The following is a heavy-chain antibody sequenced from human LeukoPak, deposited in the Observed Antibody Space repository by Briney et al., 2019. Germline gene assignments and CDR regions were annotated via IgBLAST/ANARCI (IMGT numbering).Heavy chain of an antibody. J-gene: IGHJ3*02. CDR3: ALARFGESRDGLDI. D-gene: IGHD3-10*01. V-gene: IGHV3-15*01. CDR1: GFTLINDF. Sequence: GGSLRLSCAASGFTLINDFMTWARQAPGKGLEWVGRIKSEIEGGSTDHAASVKGRFAISRDESTNTLFLQMNSLRNEDPAVYYCALARFGESRDGLDIWGRGSMVVVSS. CDR2: IKSEIEGGST.